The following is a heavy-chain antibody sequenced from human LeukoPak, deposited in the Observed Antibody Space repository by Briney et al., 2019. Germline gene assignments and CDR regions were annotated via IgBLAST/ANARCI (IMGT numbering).Heavy chain of an antibody. J-gene: IGHJ4*02. V-gene: IGHV3-7*01. CDR1: GLTFSTHW. CDR3: VRDFDH. Sequence: GGSLRLSCAASGLTFSTHWMSWVRQAPEKGLEWVATIEQDGTKKYYVDSVKGRFTISRDNAKSSLYLQMNSLRDDDAAVYYCVRDFDHWGQGILVTVSS. CDR2: IEQDGTKK.